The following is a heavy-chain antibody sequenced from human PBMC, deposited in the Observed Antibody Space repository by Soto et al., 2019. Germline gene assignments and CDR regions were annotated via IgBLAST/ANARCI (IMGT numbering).Heavy chain of an antibody. Sequence: ASVKVSCKVSGYTLTELSMHWVRQAPGKGLEWMGGFDPEDGETIHAQKFQGRVTMTEDTSTDTAYMELSSLRSEDTAVYYCATSEGRDGYSFDYWGPGTLVTVSS. CDR3: ATSEGRDGYSFDY. V-gene: IGHV1-24*01. J-gene: IGHJ4*02. CDR1: GYTLTELS. CDR2: FDPEDGET. D-gene: IGHD5-12*01.